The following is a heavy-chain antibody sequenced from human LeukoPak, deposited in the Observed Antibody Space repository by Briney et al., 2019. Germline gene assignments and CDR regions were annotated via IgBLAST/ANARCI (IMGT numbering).Heavy chain of an antibody. D-gene: IGHD3-10*01. J-gene: IGHJ2*01. CDR1: GYTFTGYY. CDR2: INPNSGGT. V-gene: IGHV1-2*04. CDR3: ARAHYGSGSSNPHWYFDL. Sequence: ASVKVSCKASGYTFTGYYMHWVRQAPGQGLEWMGWINPNSGGTNYAQKFQGWVTMTRDTSISTAYMELSRLRSDDTAVYYCARAHYGSGSSNPHWYFDLWGRGTLVTVSS.